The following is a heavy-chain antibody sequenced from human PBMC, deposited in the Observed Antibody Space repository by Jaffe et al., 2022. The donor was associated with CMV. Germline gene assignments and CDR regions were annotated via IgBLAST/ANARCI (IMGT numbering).Heavy chain of an antibody. V-gene: IGHV3-21*01. CDR3: ARVVTLEQTGGGYYYYGMDV. CDR2: ISSSSSYI. D-gene: IGHD1-1*01. J-gene: IGHJ6*02. CDR1: GFTFSSYS. Sequence: EVQLVESGGGLVKPGGSLRLSCAASGFTFSSYSMNWVRQAPGKGLEWVSSISSSSSYIYYADSVKGRFTISRDNAKNSLYLQMNSLRAEDTAVYYCARVVTLEQTGGGYYYYGMDVWGQGTTVTVSS.